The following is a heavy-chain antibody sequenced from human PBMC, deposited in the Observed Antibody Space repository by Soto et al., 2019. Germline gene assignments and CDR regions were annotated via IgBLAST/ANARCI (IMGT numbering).Heavy chain of an antibody. Sequence: GGSLRLSCAASGFTFSSYGMHWVRQAPGKGLEWVAVISYDGSNKYYADSVKGRFTISRDNSKNTLYLQMNSLRAEDTAVYYCAKDSGKRSLGDKPNWFDPWGQGTLVTVSS. CDR2: ISYDGSNK. CDR1: GFTFSSYG. D-gene: IGHD3-10*01. V-gene: IGHV3-30*18. J-gene: IGHJ5*02. CDR3: AKDSGKRSLGDKPNWFDP.